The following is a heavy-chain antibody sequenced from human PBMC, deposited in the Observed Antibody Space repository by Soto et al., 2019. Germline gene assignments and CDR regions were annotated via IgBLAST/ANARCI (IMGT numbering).Heavy chain of an antibody. Sequence: QVQLVQSGAEVKKPGSSVKVSCKASGGTFSSYAISWVRQAPGQRLEWMGGIIPIFGTANYAQKFQGRVTITADESTSTAYMELSSLRSEDTAVYYCVRDKVDPIAAPPGYYYYGMDVWGQGTTVTVSS. CDR1: GGTFSSYA. D-gene: IGHD6-6*01. CDR2: IIPIFGTA. CDR3: VRDKVDPIAAPPGYYYYGMDV. J-gene: IGHJ6*02. V-gene: IGHV1-69*01.